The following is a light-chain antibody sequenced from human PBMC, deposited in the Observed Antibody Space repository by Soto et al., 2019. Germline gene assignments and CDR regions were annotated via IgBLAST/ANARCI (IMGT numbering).Light chain of an antibody. CDR3: SSYISSSTLYV. CDR1: SSDVGGYNY. J-gene: IGLJ1*01. CDR2: DVS. Sequence: QSALTQPASVSGSPGQSITISCTGTSSDVGGYNYVSWYQQHPGKVPKLMIYDVSNRPSGVSNRFSGSKSGNTASLTISGLQAEDEADYYCSSYISSSTLYVFGTGTKVTVL. V-gene: IGLV2-14*01.